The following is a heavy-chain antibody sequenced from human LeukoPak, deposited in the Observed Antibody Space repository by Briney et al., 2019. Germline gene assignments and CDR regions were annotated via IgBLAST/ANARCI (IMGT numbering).Heavy chain of an antibody. CDR3: ARRYNWNDRWD. V-gene: IGHV4-39*07. Sequence: SETLSLTCTVSGGSISSTNYYWGWIRQPPGKGLEWIGSIYYSGSTYYNPSLKSRLAISLDTSKNQFSLRLSSVTAADTAFYYCARRYNWNDRWDWGQGTLVTVSP. CDR1: GGSISSTNYY. J-gene: IGHJ4*02. CDR2: IYYSGST. D-gene: IGHD1-1*01.